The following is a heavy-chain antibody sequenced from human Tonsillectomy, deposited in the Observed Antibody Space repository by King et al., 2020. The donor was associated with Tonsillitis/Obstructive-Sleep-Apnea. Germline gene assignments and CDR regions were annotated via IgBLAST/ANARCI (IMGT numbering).Heavy chain of an antibody. D-gene: IGHD2-2*01. Sequence: VQLVESGGGLVQPGGSLRLSCSASGFTFSSYAMHWVRQAPGKGLEYVSAISSNGGSTYYADSVKGRFTISRDNSKNTLYLQMSSLRAEDTAVYYCVKVPVVVVPAATVRFDPWGQGTLVTVSS. CDR3: VKVPVVVVPAATVRFDP. J-gene: IGHJ5*02. CDR1: GFTFSSYA. V-gene: IGHV3-64D*06. CDR2: ISSNGGST.